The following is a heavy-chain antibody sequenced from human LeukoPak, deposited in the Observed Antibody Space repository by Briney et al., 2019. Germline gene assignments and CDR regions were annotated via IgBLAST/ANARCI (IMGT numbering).Heavy chain of an antibody. CDR2: INPDGRIT. CDR3: VRDETPWRSFG. CDR1: GFSFSSYW. Sequence: GGSLRLSCAVSGFSFSSYWMDWVRQAPGKGLVWVSQINPDGRITTYADSVKGRFTISRDNAKNTLYLQMNSLRAEDTAVYYCVRDETPWRSFGWGQGTLVTVSS. J-gene: IGHJ4*02. V-gene: IGHV3-74*01. D-gene: IGHD3-16*01.